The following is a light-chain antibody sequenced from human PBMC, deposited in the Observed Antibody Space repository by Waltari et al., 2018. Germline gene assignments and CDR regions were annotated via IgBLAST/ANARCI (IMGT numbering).Light chain of an antibody. CDR1: QSISSW. J-gene: IGKJ1*01. CDR3: QQYNSYPS. Sequence: DIQMTQSPSTLSTSLGVRVTITCRASQSISSWLAWYQQKPGKAPKLLIYKASSLKSGVPSRFSGSGSGTEFTLTISSLQPDDFATYYCQQYNSYPSFGQGTKVEIK. V-gene: IGKV1-5*03. CDR2: KAS.